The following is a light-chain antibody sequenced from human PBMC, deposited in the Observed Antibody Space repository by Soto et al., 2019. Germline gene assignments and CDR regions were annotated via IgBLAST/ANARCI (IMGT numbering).Light chain of an antibody. CDR3: QQRSGWPVT. Sequence: EIVLTQSPSTLSLSPGERVTLSCRASQSVASYLAWYQQKPGQAPRLLIYDASTRVIDVPARFSGSGYGTQLTHTISSLEPEDFAVYYCQQRSGWPVTFGQGTKLEIK. J-gene: IGKJ2*01. CDR1: QSVASY. V-gene: IGKV3-11*01. CDR2: DAS.